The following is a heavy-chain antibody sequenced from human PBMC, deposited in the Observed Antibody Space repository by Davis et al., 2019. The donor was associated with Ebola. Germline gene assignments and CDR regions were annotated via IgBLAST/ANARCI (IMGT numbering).Heavy chain of an antibody. CDR3: ARGVGATTGWFDP. J-gene: IGHJ5*02. CDR2: INHSGST. V-gene: IGHV4-34*01. Sequence: SETLSLTCAVYGGSFSGYSWSWIRQPPGKGLEWIGEINHSGSTNYNPSLKSRVTISVDTSKNQFSLKLSSVTAADTAVYYCARGVGATTGWFDPWGQGTLVTVSS. CDR1: GGSFSGYS. D-gene: IGHD1-26*01.